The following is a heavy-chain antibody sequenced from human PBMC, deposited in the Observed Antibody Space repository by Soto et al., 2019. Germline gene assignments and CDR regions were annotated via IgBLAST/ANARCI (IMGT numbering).Heavy chain of an antibody. CDR3: AKDGTFPFDY. CDR2: ISGSGGNT. D-gene: IGHD1-26*01. CDR1: GFTFRSSA. V-gene: IGHV3-23*01. J-gene: IGHJ4*02. Sequence: GGSLRLSCAVSGFTFRSSAMSWVRQAPGKGLEWVSSISGSGGNTYYADSVKGRFTISRDNSENTLYLQMNGLRAEDTAVYYCAKDGTFPFDYWGQGTLVTV.